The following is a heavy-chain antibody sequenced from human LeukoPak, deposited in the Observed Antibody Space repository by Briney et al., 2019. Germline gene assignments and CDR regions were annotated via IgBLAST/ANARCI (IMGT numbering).Heavy chain of an antibody. CDR2: ISYDGSNK. J-gene: IGHJ4*02. Sequence: GRSLRLSCAASGFSFSSYGIHWVRQAPGKGLEWLAVISYDGSNKYYADSVKGRFTISRDNSKNTLYLQMNSLRAEDTAVYYCAKSWSELDYWGQGTLVTVSS. D-gene: IGHD1-14*01. CDR1: GFSFSSYG. CDR3: AKSWSELDY. V-gene: IGHV3-30*18.